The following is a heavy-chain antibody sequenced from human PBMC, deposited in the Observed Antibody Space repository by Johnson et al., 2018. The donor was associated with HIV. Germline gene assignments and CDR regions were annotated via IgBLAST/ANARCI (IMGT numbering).Heavy chain of an antibody. CDR2: IYSGGST. D-gene: IGHD6-19*01. CDR1: GFTVSSNY. V-gene: IGHV3-66*03. CDR3: AKDCSSGWWRITKSDAFDI. J-gene: IGHJ3*02. Sequence: VQLVESGGGLIQPGGSLRLSCAASGFTVSSNYMRWVRQAPGKGLEWVSVIYSGGSTYSADSVKGRLPISRDNSKNTLYLQMNSLRAEDTAVYYCAKDCSSGWWRITKSDAFDIWGQGTMVTVSS.